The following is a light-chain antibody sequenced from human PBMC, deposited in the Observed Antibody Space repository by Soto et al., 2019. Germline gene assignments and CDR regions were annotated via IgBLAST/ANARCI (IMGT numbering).Light chain of an antibody. J-gene: IGKJ5*01. CDR2: GAT. CDR1: QSVSIL. Sequence: EIVMTQSPATLSVSPGEIANLSFSASQSVSILLAWYQQKPGQAPRLLIHGATTRATGIPARFSGSGSGTDFTLTISRLEPEDFSVYYCHQYGTAPLTFGPGTRLEIK. CDR3: HQYGTAPLT. V-gene: IGKV3-15*01.